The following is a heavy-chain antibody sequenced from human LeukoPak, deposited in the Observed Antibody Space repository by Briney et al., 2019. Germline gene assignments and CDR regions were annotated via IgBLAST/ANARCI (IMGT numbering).Heavy chain of an antibody. Sequence: PSETLSLTCAVYGGSFSGFYWSWIRQPPGKGLEWIGEINHSRTTNYNPSLKSRVTISVGTSKNQFSLKLSSVTAADTAVYYCARDYGPAYYFDYWGQGTLVTVSS. CDR3: ARDYGPAYYFDY. CDR2: INHSRTT. D-gene: IGHD4-17*01. J-gene: IGHJ4*02. V-gene: IGHV4-34*01. CDR1: GGSFSGFY.